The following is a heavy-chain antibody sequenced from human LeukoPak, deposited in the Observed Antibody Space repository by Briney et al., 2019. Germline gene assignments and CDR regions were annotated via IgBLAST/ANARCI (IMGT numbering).Heavy chain of an antibody. CDR1: GFTFSDYY. J-gene: IGHJ4*02. Sequence: PGGSLRLSCTASGFTFSDYYTSWVRQAPGKGLEWVSAISGSGGSTYYADSVKGRFTISRDNSKNTLYLQMNSLRAEDTAVYYCADSSGWYFDYWGQGTLVTVSS. CDR3: ADSSGWYFDY. V-gene: IGHV3-23*01. D-gene: IGHD6-19*01. CDR2: ISGSGGST.